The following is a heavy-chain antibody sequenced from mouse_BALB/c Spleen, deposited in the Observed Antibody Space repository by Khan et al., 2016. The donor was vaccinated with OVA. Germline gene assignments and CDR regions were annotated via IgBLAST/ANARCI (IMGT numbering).Heavy chain of an antibody. Sequence: EVELVESGGGLVKPGGSLKLSCAASGFTFSDYYMYWVRQTPEKRLEWVATISDGGSYTYYPDSVKGRFTISRDNAKNNLYLQMSRLKSEDTATYYCARAGYGGFAYWGQGTLVTVSA. V-gene: IGHV5-4*02. J-gene: IGHJ3*01. CDR2: ISDGGSYT. CDR1: GFTFSDYY. CDR3: ARAGYGGFAY. D-gene: IGHD1-1*02.